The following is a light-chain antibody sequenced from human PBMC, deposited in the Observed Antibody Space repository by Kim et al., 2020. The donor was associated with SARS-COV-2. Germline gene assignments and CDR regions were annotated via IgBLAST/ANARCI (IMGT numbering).Light chain of an antibody. J-gene: IGLJ3*02. CDR3: AAWDDSLNAWV. CDR2: SHN. CDR1: SSNIGSYT. V-gene: IGLV1-44*01. Sequence: GQRVTISCSGSSSNIGSYTVNWYQQLPGTAPKLLIYSHNQRPSGVPDRFSGSKSGTSASLAISGLQSEDEADYYCAAWDDSLNAWVFGGGTQLTVL.